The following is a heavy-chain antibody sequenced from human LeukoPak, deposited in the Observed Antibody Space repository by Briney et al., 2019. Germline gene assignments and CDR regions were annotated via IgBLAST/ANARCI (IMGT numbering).Heavy chain of an antibody. Sequence: ASVKVSCKASGYTFTSCGISCVRQAPGQGLECMGIINASGGSTSYAQKFQGRVTMTRDTSTSTVYMELSSLRSDDTAVYYCARERFGLDPWGQGTLVTVSS. CDR2: INASGGST. V-gene: IGHV1-46*01. CDR1: GYTFTSCG. CDR3: ARERFGLDP. D-gene: IGHD3-10*01. J-gene: IGHJ5*02.